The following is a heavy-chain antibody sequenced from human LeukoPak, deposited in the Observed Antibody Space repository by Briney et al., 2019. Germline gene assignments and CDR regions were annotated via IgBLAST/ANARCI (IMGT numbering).Heavy chain of an antibody. CDR3: ARGRLVVVPAAILY. CDR2: INPNSGGT. CDR1: GYTFTGYY. Sequence: ASVKVSCKASGYTFTGYYMHWVRQAPGQGLEWMGWINPNSGGTNYAQKFQGRVTMTRDTSISTAYMELSRLRSDDTAVYYCARGRLVVVPAAILYWGQGTLVTVSS. D-gene: IGHD2-2*02. J-gene: IGHJ4*02. V-gene: IGHV1-2*02.